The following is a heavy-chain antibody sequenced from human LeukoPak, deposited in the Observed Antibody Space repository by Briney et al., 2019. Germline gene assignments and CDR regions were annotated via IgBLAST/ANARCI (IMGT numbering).Heavy chain of an antibody. J-gene: IGHJ3*02. Sequence: PSETLSLTCTVSGGSISSYYWSWIRQPPGKGLEWIGDIYYSGSTNYNPSLKSRVTISVDTSKNQFSLKLSSVTAADTAVYYCARYVVGYGDYVEAFDIWGQGTMVTVSS. CDR1: GGSISSYY. V-gene: IGHV4-59*08. CDR2: IYYSGST. CDR3: ARYVVGYGDYVEAFDI. D-gene: IGHD4-17*01.